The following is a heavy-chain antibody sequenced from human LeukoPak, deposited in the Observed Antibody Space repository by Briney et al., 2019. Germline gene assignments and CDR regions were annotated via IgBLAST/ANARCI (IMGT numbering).Heavy chain of an antibody. CDR1: GFTFSSYW. CDR2: ISYDGSNK. Sequence: PGGSLRLSCAASGFTFSSYWMHWVRQAPGKGLEWVAVISYDGSNKYYADSVKGRFTISRDNSKNTLYLQMNSLRAEDTAVYYCAKEQAEGYYDSSGYYHYGMDVWGQGTTVTVSS. CDR3: AKEQAEGYYDSSGYYHYGMDV. J-gene: IGHJ6*02. V-gene: IGHV3-30*18. D-gene: IGHD3-22*01.